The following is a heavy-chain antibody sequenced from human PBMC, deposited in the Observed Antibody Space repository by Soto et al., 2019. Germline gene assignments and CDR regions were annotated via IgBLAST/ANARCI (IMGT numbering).Heavy chain of an antibody. CDR2: INPSGGST. J-gene: IGHJ4*02. D-gene: IGHD6-19*01. Sequence: VKVSCKASGYTFTSYYMHWVRQAPGQGLEWMGIINPSGGSTSYAQKFQGRVTISLDKSKNEFSLKVSSVTAADTAVYYCARAGRAVDFDYWGQGALVTVSS. CDR3: ARAGRAVDFDY. CDR1: GYTFTSYY. V-gene: IGHV1-46*01.